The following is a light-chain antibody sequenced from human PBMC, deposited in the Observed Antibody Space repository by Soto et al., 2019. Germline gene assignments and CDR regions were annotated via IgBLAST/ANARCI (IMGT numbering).Light chain of an antibody. CDR1: SGHSSYA. V-gene: IGLV4-69*01. CDR3: QTWGTGIVV. CDR2: LNSDGSH. Sequence: QSVLTQSPSASASLGASDKLTCTLSSGHSSYAIAWHKQQPEKGPRYLMKLNSDGSHSKVDGIPDRFSGSSSGAERYLTISSRQSEDEADYYCQTWGTGIVVFGGGHKLTVL. J-gene: IGLJ2*01.